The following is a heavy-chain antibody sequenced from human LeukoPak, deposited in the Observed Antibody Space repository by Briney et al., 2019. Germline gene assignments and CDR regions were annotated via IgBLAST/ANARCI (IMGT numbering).Heavy chain of an antibody. Sequence: PSETLSLTCAVYGGSFSGYYWSWIRQPPGKGLEWIGEINHSGSTNYNPSLKSRVTISVDTSKNQFSLKLSSVTAADTAVYYCASVHGGSRAAGINDYWGQGTLVTVSS. CDR3: ASVHGGSRAAGINDY. D-gene: IGHD6-13*01. CDR2: INHSGST. J-gene: IGHJ4*02. V-gene: IGHV4-34*01. CDR1: GGSFSGYY.